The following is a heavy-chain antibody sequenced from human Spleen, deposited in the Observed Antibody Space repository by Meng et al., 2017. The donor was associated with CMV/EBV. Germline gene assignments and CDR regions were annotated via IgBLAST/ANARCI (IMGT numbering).Heavy chain of an antibody. V-gene: IGHV4-59*01. CDR2: IYYSGST. J-gene: IGHJ5*01. Sequence: SETLSLTCTVSGGSISSYYWSWIRQPPGKGLEWIGYIYYSGSTNYNPSLKSRVTISVDTSKNQFSLKLTSMTVADTAVYYCARASAAYSSSWFDYWGQGTLVTVSS. CDR3: ARASAAYSSSWFDY. CDR1: GGSISSYY. D-gene: IGHD6-13*01.